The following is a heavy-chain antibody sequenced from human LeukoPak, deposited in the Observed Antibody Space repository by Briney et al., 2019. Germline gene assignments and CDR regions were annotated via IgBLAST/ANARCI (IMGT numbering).Heavy chain of an antibody. CDR2: ISSSGRTM. V-gene: IGHV3-48*03. J-gene: IGHJ3*02. Sequence: GGSLRLSCQASGFIFSSYEMNWVRQAPGKGLEGVSCISSSGRTMYYADSMKGRFTVSRDNAKNSVYLQMNSLRAEDTAVYYCARDLWYSGSRAPPRAFDIWGQGTMVTVSS. CDR1: GFIFSSYE. CDR3: ARDLWYSGSRAPPRAFDI. D-gene: IGHD1-26*01.